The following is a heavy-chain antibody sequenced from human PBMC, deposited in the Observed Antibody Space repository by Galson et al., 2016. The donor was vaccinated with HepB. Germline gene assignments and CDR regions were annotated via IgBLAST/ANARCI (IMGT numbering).Heavy chain of an antibody. J-gene: IGHJ5*02. Sequence: SVKVSCKASGGTINSDVISWVRQAPGQGLEWMGGIIPIFGTPNYAQKFRGRVTITADISTSTAYMELSSLRSEDTAVYYCARSIRGVLNWFDPWGQGTLVTV. CDR3: ARSIRGVLNWFDP. CDR2: IIPIFGTP. V-gene: IGHV1-69*06. D-gene: IGHD3-10*01. CDR1: GGTINSDV.